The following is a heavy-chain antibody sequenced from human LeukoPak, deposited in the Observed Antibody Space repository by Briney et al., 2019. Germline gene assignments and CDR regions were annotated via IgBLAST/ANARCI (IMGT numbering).Heavy chain of an antibody. CDR2: IYYSGST. CDR1: GGSISSYY. J-gene: IGHJ4*02. V-gene: IGHV4-59*01. CDR3: AKDNAFPGWRITIFGPPNGFDY. D-gene: IGHD3-3*01. Sequence: PSETLSLTCTVSGGSISSYYWSWIRQPPGKGLEWIGYIYYSGSTNYNPSLKSRVTISVDTSKNQFSLKLSSVTAADTAVYYCAKDNAFPGWRITIFGPPNGFDYWGQGTLVTVSS.